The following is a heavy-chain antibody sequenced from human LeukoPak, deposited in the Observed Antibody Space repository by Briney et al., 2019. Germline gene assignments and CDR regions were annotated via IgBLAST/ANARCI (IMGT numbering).Heavy chain of an antibody. V-gene: IGHV3-48*01. CDR3: ANSRYDSSGYYGIIGY. Sequence: GGSLRLSCAASGFTFSTSIMSWVRQAPGKGLEWVSYITSSSSPIYYADSVKGRFTISRDNAKNSLYLQLNSLRAEDTAVYYCANSRYDSSGYYGIIGYWGQGTLVTVSS. D-gene: IGHD3-22*01. J-gene: IGHJ4*02. CDR2: ITSSSSPI. CDR1: GFTFSTSI.